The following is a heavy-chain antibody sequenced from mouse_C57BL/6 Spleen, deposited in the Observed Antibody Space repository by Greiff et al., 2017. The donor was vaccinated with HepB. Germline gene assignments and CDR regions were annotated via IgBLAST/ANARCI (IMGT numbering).Heavy chain of an antibody. CDR2: ISDGGSYT. Sequence: EVQGVESGGGLVKPGGSLKLSCAASGFTFSSYAMSWVRQTPEKRLEWVATISDGGSYTYYPDNVKGRFTISRDNAKNNLYLQMSHLKSEDTAMYYCARDRTTIVTSYFDYWGQGTTLTVSS. CDR3: ARDRTTIVTSYFDY. J-gene: IGHJ2*01. D-gene: IGHD2-5*01. V-gene: IGHV5-4*01. CDR1: GFTFSSYA.